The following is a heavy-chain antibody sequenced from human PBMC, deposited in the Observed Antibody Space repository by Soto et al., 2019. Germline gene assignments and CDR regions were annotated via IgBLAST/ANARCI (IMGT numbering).Heavy chain of an antibody. V-gene: IGHV3-33*06. CDR1: GFSFSKYG. D-gene: IGHD4-17*01. Sequence: QVQLVESGGGVVQPGRSLRLSCAASGFSFSKYGMHWVRQAPGKGLEWVAVIWYDGSNKYYADSVKGRFTISSDNSKKTLYLQMNSLRAEDTAVYYCAKEGDGDYFWNGYFDYWGQGTLVTVSS. J-gene: IGHJ4*02. CDR2: IWYDGSNK. CDR3: AKEGDGDYFWNGYFDY.